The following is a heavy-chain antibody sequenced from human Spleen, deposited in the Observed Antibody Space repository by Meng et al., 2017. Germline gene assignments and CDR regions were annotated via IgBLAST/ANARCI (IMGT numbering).Heavy chain of an antibody. CDR2: ISWYSGSI. CDR3: AKGKIAVAGDYFDY. J-gene: IGHJ4*01. Sequence: SLKISCTAVGCTFSNSARTWVRQAPGKGLEWVSGISWYSGSIGYADSVKGRFTISRDNAKNSLYLQMNSLRAEDTALYYCAKGKIAVAGDYFDYWGHGTLVTVSS. D-gene: IGHD6-19*01. V-gene: IGHV3-9*01. CDR1: GCTFSNSA.